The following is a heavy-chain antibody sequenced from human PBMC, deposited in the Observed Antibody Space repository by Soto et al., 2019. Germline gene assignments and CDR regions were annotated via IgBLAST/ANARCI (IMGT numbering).Heavy chain of an antibody. J-gene: IGHJ4*02. D-gene: IGHD3-10*01. Sequence: EVHLVESGGGLVQPGGSLRLSCAASGFTFSNSWMTWVRQAAGKGLEWVANMNQDGSNKYHVDSVRGRFTISRDNARNSLYQQMNSLRAEDTAVYYCARDPGFGAIDYWGQGILVTVSS. CDR3: ARDPGFGAIDY. CDR1: GFTFSNSW. V-gene: IGHV3-7*01. CDR2: MNQDGSNK.